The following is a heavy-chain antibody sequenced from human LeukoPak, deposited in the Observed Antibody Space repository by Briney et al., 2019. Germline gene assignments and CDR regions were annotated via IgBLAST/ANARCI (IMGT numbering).Heavy chain of an antibody. J-gene: IGHJ4*02. CDR2: INSDGSRT. V-gene: IGHV3-74*01. Sequence: GGSLRLSCTASGFTFSDYWMHWVRQAPGKGLVWVSRINSDGSRTNHADCVKGRFTISRDNAKNTVFLQMNSLRAEDAAVYYCARVITGSTYGQFDYWGQGALATVSS. CDR3: ARVITGSTYGQFDY. D-gene: IGHD5-18*01. CDR1: GFTFSDYW.